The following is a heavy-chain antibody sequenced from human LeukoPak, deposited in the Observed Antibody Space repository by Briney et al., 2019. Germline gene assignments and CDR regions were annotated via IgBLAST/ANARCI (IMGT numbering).Heavy chain of an antibody. CDR2: ISGGGGST. CDR1: GFTFSSYA. V-gene: IGHV3-23*01. CDR3: AKERFYDDSGGYYPDAFDI. J-gene: IGHJ3*02. Sequence: GGSLRPCCAASGFTFSSYAMSCVRQAPGKGLEWVSAISGGGGSTYYAYSVKGRLTITRANSKNTLYLKMNSLRAEATADFYCAKERFYDDSGGYYPDAFDIGGQGTMVTVSS. D-gene: IGHD3-22*01.